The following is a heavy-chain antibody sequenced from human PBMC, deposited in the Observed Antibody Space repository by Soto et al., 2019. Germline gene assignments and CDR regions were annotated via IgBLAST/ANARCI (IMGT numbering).Heavy chain of an antibody. CDR2: IDSSGDSV. D-gene: IGHD4-17*01. J-gene: IGHJ6*02. CDR3: ARDHGDYVGAMDV. V-gene: IGHV3-23*01. Sequence: EVQLLESGRGLVQPGGSLRLSCAASGFTFSTYPMSWVRQAPGKGLEWVSVIDSSGDSVHYADSVKGRFTISRDNSMNQLVLEMNILRAEDTVIYYCARDHGDYVGAMDVWGQGTTVTVSS. CDR1: GFTFSTYP.